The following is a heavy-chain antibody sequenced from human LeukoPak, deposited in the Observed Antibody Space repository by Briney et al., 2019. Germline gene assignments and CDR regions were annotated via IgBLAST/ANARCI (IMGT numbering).Heavy chain of an antibody. J-gene: IGHJ6*03. Sequence: SETLSLTCTVSGGSISTTNNYWGWIRQPPGKGLEWIGSLYYSGSTYYNPSLKSRVSIPLDTSRNQFSLKLRSVTSADTAVYFCASRNYDFFYVDVWGKGTTVTVSS. V-gene: IGHV4-39*07. D-gene: IGHD3/OR15-3a*01. CDR1: GGSISTTNNY. CDR2: LYYSGST. CDR3: ASRNYDFFYVDV.